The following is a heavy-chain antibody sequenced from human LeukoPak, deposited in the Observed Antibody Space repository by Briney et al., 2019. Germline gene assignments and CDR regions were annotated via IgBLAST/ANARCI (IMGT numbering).Heavy chain of an antibody. CDR3: ARDLGDFWSGYPYGMDV. CDR1: GVTFSSYS. CDR2: ISSSSSYI. V-gene: IGHV3-21*01. J-gene: IGHJ6*02. Sequence: AGGSLRLSCAASGVTFSSYSMNWVRQAPGKGLEWVSSISSSSSYIYYADSVKGRFTISRDNAKNSLYLQMNSLRAEDTAVYYCARDLGDFWSGYPYGMDVWGQGTTVTVSS. D-gene: IGHD3-3*01.